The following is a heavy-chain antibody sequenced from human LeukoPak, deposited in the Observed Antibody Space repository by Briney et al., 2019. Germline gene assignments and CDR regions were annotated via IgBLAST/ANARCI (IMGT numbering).Heavy chain of an antibody. J-gene: IGHJ4*02. CDR2: IYHSGDT. Sequence: SETLSLTCTVSGGSISSFYWNWIRQPPGKGLEWIAYIYHSGDTRYNPSLKSRVTISVDTSKSQFSLKLSSVTAADTAVYYCARDVLRYFDWLSPRPYFVDYWGQGTLVTVSS. CDR1: GGSISSFY. CDR3: ARDVLRYFDWLSPRPYFVDY. D-gene: IGHD3-9*01. V-gene: IGHV4-59*12.